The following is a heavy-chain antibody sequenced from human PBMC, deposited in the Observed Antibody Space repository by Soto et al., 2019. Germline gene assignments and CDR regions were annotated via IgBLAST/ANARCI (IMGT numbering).Heavy chain of an antibody. CDR2: IYYSGST. D-gene: IGHD6-19*01. J-gene: IGHJ5*02. Sequence: QVQLQESGPGLVKPSETLSLTCTVSGGSISSYYWSWIRQPPGKGLEWIGYIYYSGSTNYNPSLKSRVTISVDTSKNQFSRKLSSVTAADTAVYYCASSGWPLTGWFDPWGQGTLVTVSS. CDR3: ASSGWPLTGWFDP. CDR1: GGSISSYY. V-gene: IGHV4-59*08.